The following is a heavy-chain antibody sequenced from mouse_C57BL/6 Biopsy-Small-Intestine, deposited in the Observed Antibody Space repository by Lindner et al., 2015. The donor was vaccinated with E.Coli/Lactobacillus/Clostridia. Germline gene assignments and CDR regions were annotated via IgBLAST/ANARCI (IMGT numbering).Heavy chain of an antibody. J-gene: IGHJ2*01. CDR3: ARNGNYFDY. V-gene: IGHV1-39*01. Sequence: VQLQESGPEAGEAWRFQVKISCKASGYSFTDYNMNWVKQSNGKSLEWIGVINPNYGTTTYNQKFKGKATLTVDQSSSTAYMQLNSLTSEDSAVYYCARNGNYFDYWGQGTTLTVSS. D-gene: IGHD2-1*01. CDR2: INPNYGTT. CDR1: GYSFTDYN.